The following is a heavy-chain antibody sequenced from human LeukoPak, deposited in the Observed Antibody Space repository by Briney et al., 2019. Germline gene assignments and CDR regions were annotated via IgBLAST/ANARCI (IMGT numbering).Heavy chain of an antibody. D-gene: IGHD2-21*02. CDR1: GFTFSSYS. Sequence: GGSLRLSCAASGFTFSSYSMNWVRQAPGKGLEWVSYITSSSGTIYYTDSVKGRFTISRDNARNSLYLQMNSLRAEDTAVYYCAKLSGIVVVTSEYFQHWGQGTLVTVSS. CDR3: AKLSGIVVVTSEYFQH. V-gene: IGHV3-48*01. J-gene: IGHJ1*01. CDR2: ITSSSGTI.